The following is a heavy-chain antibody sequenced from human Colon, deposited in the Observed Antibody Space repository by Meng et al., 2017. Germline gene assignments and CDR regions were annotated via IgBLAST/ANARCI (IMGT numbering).Heavy chain of an antibody. CDR3: AKQRGVTTVRGIDD. D-gene: IGHD3-10*01. V-gene: IGHV3-23*01. CDR1: GFSFGNYA. J-gene: IGHJ4*01. Sequence: GESLKISCAASGFSFGNYAMSWVRQAPGKGLEWISSISVNGRSTYYADSVKGRFTISIDISDKTVYLEMNSLRAGDTAIYYCAKQRGVTTVRGIDDWGQGVLVTVSS. CDR2: ISVNGRST.